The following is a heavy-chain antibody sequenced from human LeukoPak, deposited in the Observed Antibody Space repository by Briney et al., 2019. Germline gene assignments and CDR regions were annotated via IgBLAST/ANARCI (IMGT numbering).Heavy chain of an antibody. V-gene: IGHV4-39*01. J-gene: IGHJ4*02. Sequence: PSETLSLTCTVSGGSVSSSSYYWGWVRQPPGKGLEWIGSISYSGDTHYTPSFKSRVTISVDTSKNQFSLILNSVTAADTAVYYCARRSYDSSGYYYVDYWGQGTLVTVSS. CDR1: GGSVSSSSYY. CDR3: ARRSYDSSGYYYVDY. CDR2: ISYSGDT. D-gene: IGHD3-22*01.